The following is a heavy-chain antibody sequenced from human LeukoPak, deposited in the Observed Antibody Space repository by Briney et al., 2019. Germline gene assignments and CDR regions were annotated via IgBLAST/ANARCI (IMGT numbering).Heavy chain of an antibody. CDR1: GFIFNDYE. J-gene: IGHJ5*02. V-gene: IGHV3-30*03. CDR2: ISYDGSNK. CDR3: ARVIEPHTGFDP. D-gene: IGHD2/OR15-2a*01. Sequence: GGSLRLSCTASGFIFNDYEINWVRQVPGKGLEWVAFISYDGSNKYYADSVKGRFTISRDNSKNTLYLQMNSLRAEDTAVYYCARVIEPHTGFDPWGQGTLVTVSS.